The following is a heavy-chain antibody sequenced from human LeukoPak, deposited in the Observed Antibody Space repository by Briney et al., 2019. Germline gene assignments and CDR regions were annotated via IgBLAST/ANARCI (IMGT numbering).Heavy chain of an antibody. CDR2: INHSGST. J-gene: IGHJ5*02. CDR3: ARGLWFDP. CDR1: GGSFSGYY. Sequence: MASETLSLTCAVYGGSFSGYYWSWIRRPPGKGLEWIGEINHSGSTNYNPSLKSRVTISVDTSKNQFSLKLSSVTAADTAVYYCARGLWFDPWGQGTLVTVSS. V-gene: IGHV4-34*01.